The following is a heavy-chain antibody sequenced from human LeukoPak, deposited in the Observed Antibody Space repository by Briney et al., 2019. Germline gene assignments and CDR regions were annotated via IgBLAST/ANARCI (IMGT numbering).Heavy chain of an antibody. CDR1: GYTFTNYA. D-gene: IGHD2-2*01. CDR3: ARGVSIGYCSSTSCPFDY. CDR2: INAGNGNT. Sequence: EASVKVSCKASGYTFTNYAMHWVRQAPGQRLEWMGWINAGNGNTKYSQKFQGRVTITRDTSASTAYMELSSLRSEDTAVYYCARGVSIGYCSSTSCPFDYWGQGTLVTVSS. J-gene: IGHJ4*02. V-gene: IGHV1-3*01.